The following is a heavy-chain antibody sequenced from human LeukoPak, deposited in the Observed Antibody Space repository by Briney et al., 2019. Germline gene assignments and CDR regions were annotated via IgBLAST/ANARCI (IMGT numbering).Heavy chain of an antibody. CDR1: GGSSSSSSYY. CDR3: ARLGDSSGYYYVGDY. D-gene: IGHD3-22*01. CDR2: IYYSGST. J-gene: IGHJ4*02. V-gene: IGHV4-39*01. Sequence: SETLSLTCTVSGGSSSSSSYYWGWIRQPPGKGLEWIGSIYYSGSTYYKPSLKSRVTISVDTSKNQFSLKLSSVTAADTAVYYCARLGDSSGYYYVGDYWGQETLVTVSS.